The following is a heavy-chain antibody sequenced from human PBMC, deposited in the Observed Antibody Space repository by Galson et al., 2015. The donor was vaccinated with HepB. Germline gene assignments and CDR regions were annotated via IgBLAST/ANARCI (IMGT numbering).Heavy chain of an antibody. Sequence: SLRLSCAASGFTFSDYYMTWIRQAPGKGLEWLSYISASATYTNYADSVKGRFTISRDNSKNTLYLQMNSLRAEDTAVYYCARGSSLYGSGSYFDYWGQGTLVTVSS. D-gene: IGHD3-10*01. J-gene: IGHJ4*02. CDR3: ARGSSLYGSGSYFDY. CDR2: ISASATYT. CDR1: GFTFSDYY. V-gene: IGHV3-11*06.